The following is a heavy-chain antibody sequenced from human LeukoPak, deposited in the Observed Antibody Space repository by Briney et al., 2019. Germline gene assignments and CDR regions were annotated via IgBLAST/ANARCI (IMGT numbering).Heavy chain of an antibody. V-gene: IGHV3-23*01. Sequence: GGSLRLSCAASGFTFSNYVMTWVRQAPGKGREWVSTIIGRAETTSYANSGKGRFTIPRDNSTNTLYLQMNRLKDVDTDVYFCAAFFGSGTYFIDYWGQGTVVSVSS. CDR3: AAFFGSGTYFIDY. D-gene: IGHD3-10*01. CDR1: GFTFSNYV. J-gene: IGHJ4*02. CDR2: IIGRAETT.